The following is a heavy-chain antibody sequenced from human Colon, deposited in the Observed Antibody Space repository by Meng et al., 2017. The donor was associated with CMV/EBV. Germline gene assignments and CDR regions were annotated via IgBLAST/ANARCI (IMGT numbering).Heavy chain of an antibody. CDR2: IKPSTGDT. CDR3: TREGFDY. CDR1: GYTFTGYW. J-gene: IGHJ4*02. Sequence: QVQLVQSGVEVKKPGTSVNLSCKASGYTFTGYWMHWVWQAPGQGLEWMGRIKPSTGDTNYAQNFQGRVTVTRDTSISTVYMEVNSLTSDDTAVYYCTREGFDYWGQGALVTVSS. V-gene: IGHV1-2*06.